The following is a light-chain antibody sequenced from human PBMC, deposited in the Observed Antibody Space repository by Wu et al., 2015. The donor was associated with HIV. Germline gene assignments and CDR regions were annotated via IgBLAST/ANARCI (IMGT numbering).Light chain of an antibody. V-gene: IGKV3-11*01. CDR2: DAS. J-gene: IGKJ4*01. Sequence: EIVLTQSPATLSLSPGERATLSCRASQSVSSYLAWYQRKPGQAPRLLIYDASNRATGIPARFSGSGSGTDFTLTISSLEPEDFAVYYCQQRSSWPALTFGGGTKVEIK. CDR3: QQRSSWPALT. CDR1: QSVSSY.